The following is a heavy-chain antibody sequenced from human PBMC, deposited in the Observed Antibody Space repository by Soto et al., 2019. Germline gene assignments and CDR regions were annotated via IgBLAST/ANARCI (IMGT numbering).Heavy chain of an antibody. J-gene: IGHJ5*02. CDR1: GYTFGNND. CDR3: ARMATSGTLNWFDP. CDR2: MDPNSGNT. Sequence: ASVKVSCKASGYTFGNNDISWVRQATGQGLEWMGWMDPNSGNTGYAQKFQGRVSMTRNTSITTAYLELSSLRSDDTAIYYCARMATSGTLNWFDPWGQGTLVTVSS. V-gene: IGHV1-8*01.